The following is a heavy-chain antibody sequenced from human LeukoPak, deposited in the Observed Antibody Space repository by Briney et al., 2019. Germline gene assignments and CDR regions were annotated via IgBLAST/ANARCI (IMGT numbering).Heavy chain of an antibody. CDR1: GYTFSSYD. D-gene: IGHD6-19*01. Sequence: ASEKVSGNASGYTFSSYDINWVRQATGQGLQWMGWMNPNSGNTGYAQKFQGRVTMTRNASISTAYMELSSLRSEDTAVYYCAVQWLVVGDYWGQGTLVTVSS. CDR2: MNPNSGNT. V-gene: IGHV1-8*01. J-gene: IGHJ4*02. CDR3: AVQWLVVGDY.